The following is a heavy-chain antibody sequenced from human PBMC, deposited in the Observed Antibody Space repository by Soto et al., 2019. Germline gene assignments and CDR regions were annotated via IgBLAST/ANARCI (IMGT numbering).Heavy chain of an antibody. D-gene: IGHD1-26*01. J-gene: IGHJ4*02. V-gene: IGHV3-43*01. CDR1: GFTFDDYT. Sequence: EVQLVESGGVVVQPGGSLRLSCAASGFTFDDYTMHWVRQAPGKGLEWVSLISWDGGSTYYADSVKGRFTISRDNSKNFLYLQMNSLRTEDTALYYCTSGRDRRTPDRNFDYWGQGTLDTVSS. CDR2: ISWDGGST. CDR3: TSGRDRRTPDRNFDY.